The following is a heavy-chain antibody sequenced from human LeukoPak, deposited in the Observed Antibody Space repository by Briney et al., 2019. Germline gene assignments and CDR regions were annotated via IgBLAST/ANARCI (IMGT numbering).Heavy chain of an antibody. CDR1: GGSISSSSYY. V-gene: IGHV4-39*01. CDR3: VRRILEGFDP. Sequence: PSETLSLTCTVSGGSISSSSYYWGWIRQPPGKGLEWIGSIYYSGSTYYNPSLKSRVTISVDTSKNQFSLKLSSVTAADTAVYYCVRRILEGFDPWGQGTLVTVSS. J-gene: IGHJ5*02. CDR2: IYYSGST.